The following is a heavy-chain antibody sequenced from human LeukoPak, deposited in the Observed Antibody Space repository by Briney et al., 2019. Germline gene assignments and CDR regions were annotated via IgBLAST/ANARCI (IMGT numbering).Heavy chain of an antibody. CDR2: IYYSGST. CDR3: ARDSHNYGRWWFDL. D-gene: IGHD2-15*01. V-gene: IGHV4-59*01. CDR1: GGSISSFY. J-gene: IGHJ2*01. Sequence: SETLSLTCTVSGGSISSFYWSWIRQPAGKGLEWIGYIYYSGSTNYNPSLKSRVTMSVDTPKNQFSLKLISVTAADTAVYYCARDSHNYGRWWFDLWGRGTLVTVSS.